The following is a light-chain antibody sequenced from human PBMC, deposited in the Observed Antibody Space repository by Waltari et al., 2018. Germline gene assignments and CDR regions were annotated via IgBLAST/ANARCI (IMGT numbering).Light chain of an antibody. Sequence: DVVLTQSPLSLPVTLGQPASISCRSSQGLVHSAGNTYLNWFHQRPGQSPRRLIYKVSPRDSGVPDTFSGSGSGTDFTLKISRVEAEDVGVYYCMQGSLWPPTFGAGTKVEIK. CDR2: KVS. V-gene: IGKV2-30*02. J-gene: IGKJ4*01. CDR1: QGLVHSAGNTY. CDR3: MQGSLWPPT.